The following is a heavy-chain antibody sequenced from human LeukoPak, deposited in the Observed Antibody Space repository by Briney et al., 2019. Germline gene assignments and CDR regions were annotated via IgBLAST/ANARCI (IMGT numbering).Heavy chain of an antibody. CDR2: ISTYNGDT. CDR1: GYNFTSYG. V-gene: IGHV1-18*01. D-gene: IGHD4-17*01. J-gene: IGHJ6*03. CDR3: ARDRTGGDGDYDHYYYYYYMDV. Sequence: ASVKVSCKASGYNFTSYGISWVRQAPGQGLEWMGWISTYNGDTNYAQKLQGRVTMTTDTSTSTAYMELRSLRSDDTAVYYCARDRTGGDGDYDHYYYYYYMDVWGKGTTVTVSS.